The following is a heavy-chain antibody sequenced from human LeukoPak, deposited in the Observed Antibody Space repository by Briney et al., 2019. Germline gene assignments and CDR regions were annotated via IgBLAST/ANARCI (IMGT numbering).Heavy chain of an antibody. Sequence: GGSLRLSCAASTFTFYNYAMHWVRQAPGKGLEWVSVIYSGGSTYYADSVKGRFTISRDNSKNTLYLQMNSLRAEDTAVYYCARVGSSWYFDYWGQGTLVTVSS. D-gene: IGHD6-13*01. V-gene: IGHV3-53*01. CDR2: IYSGGST. CDR3: ARVGSSWYFDY. CDR1: TFTFYNYA. J-gene: IGHJ4*02.